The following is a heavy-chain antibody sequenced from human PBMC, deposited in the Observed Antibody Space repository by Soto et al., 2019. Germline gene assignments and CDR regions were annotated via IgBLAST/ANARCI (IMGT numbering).Heavy chain of an antibody. Sequence: QVHLVESGGGVVQPGRSLRLSCAASGFSFSSSAMHWVRQAPGKGLEWVAVTSYNENEKYYADSVKGRFAISRDNSKTTLYLQMNSLRAEDTALYYWARGYYDFWSGSDWGQGTLVTVSS. J-gene: IGHJ4*02. CDR3: ARGYYDFWSGSD. CDR2: TSYNENEK. CDR1: GFSFSSSA. D-gene: IGHD3-3*01. V-gene: IGHV3-30*03.